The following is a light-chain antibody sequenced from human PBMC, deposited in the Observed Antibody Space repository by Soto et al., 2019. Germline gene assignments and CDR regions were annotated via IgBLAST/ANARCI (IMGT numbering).Light chain of an antibody. CDR1: QSISSN. CDR3: QQYKDWPPYT. V-gene: IGKV3-15*01. CDR2: GAT. Sequence: EILMTQSQDTLSVSLGERATLSCRASQSISSNLAWNQQKPGQAPRLLIYGATTRATGVPARFSGGRSGTEFTLTISSLQSEDFAVYYCQQYKDWPPYTFGQGTKLEIK. J-gene: IGKJ2*01.